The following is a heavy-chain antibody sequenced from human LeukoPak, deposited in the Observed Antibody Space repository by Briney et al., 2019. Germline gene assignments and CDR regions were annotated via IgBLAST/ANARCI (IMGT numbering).Heavy chain of an antibody. V-gene: IGHV3-30*02. Sequence: GGSLRLSCAASGFSFSSYGMHWVRQAPGKGLEWVAFIHYGGSNEDYADSVKGRFTISRDNSKNTLYLQMNSLRAEDTAVYYCAKKGYYDGSGYYMYYFDHWGQGTLVTVSS. CDR2: IHYGGSNE. J-gene: IGHJ4*02. CDR3: AKKGYYDGSGYYMYYFDH. CDR1: GFSFSSYG. D-gene: IGHD3-22*01.